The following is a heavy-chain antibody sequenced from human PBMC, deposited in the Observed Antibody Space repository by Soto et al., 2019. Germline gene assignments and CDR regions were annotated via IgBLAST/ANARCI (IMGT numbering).Heavy chain of an antibody. Sequence: GGSLRLSCAASGFTFSSYSMNWVRQAPGKGLEWVSYISSSSSTIYYADSVKGRFTISRDNAKNSLYLQMNSLRDEDTAVYYCARDNPVGGYSYGTGYYYYGMDVWGQGTTVTVSS. CDR1: GFTFSSYS. J-gene: IGHJ6*02. CDR3: ARDNPVGGYSYGTGYYYYGMDV. CDR2: ISSSSSTI. V-gene: IGHV3-48*02. D-gene: IGHD5-18*01.